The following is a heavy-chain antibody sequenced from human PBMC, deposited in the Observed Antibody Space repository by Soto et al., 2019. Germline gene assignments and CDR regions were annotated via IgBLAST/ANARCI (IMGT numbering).Heavy chain of an antibody. V-gene: IGHV4-34*01. J-gene: IGHJ4*02. D-gene: IGHD2-15*01. CDR3: ARGAPHPCSGGSCYADPFDY. CDR1: GGSFSGYY. CDR2: INHSGST. Sequence: SETLSLTCAVYGGSFSGYYWSWIRQPPGKGLEWIGEINHSGSTNYNPSLKSRVTISVDTSKNQFSLELSSVTAADTAVYYCARGAPHPCSGGSCYADPFDYWGQGTLVTVS.